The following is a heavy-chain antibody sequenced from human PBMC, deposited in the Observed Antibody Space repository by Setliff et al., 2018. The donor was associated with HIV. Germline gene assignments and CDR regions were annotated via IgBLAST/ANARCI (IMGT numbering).Heavy chain of an antibody. CDR1: GGSLSAYS. D-gene: IGHD2-2*01. Sequence: PSETLSLTCAVYGGSLSAYSWTWIRQPPEKGLEWIGEINHSRSTKYNPSLKSRVTISLDTSKNQFSLKLNSVTAVDTAVYYCAKTVPHSTAQDAFDIWGQGTMVTVSS. J-gene: IGHJ3*02. CDR2: INHSRST. V-gene: IGHV4-34*01. CDR3: AKTVPHSTAQDAFDI.